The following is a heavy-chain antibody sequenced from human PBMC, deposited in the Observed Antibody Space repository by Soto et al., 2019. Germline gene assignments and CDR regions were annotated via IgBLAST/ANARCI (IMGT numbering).Heavy chain of an antibody. V-gene: IGHV3-48*02. CDR2: TSGDGSPI. J-gene: IGHJ4*02. CDR3: ARDDLAAAGTGDY. Sequence: GGSLRLSCATSGFTLRTYSINWVRQAPGNGLAWVSFTSGDGSPIYYADSVEGRFTISRDNANNVVYLQMNSLRDEDTAVYYCARDDLAAAGTGDYWGQGTLVTVSS. D-gene: IGHD6-13*01. CDR1: GFTLRTYS.